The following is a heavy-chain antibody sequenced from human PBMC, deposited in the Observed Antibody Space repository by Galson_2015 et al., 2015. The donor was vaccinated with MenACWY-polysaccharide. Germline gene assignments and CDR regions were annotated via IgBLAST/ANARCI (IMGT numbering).Heavy chain of an antibody. V-gene: IGHV3-23*01. Sequence: SLRLSCAAAGFTFSSYAMSWVRQAPGQGLEWVSSMSGSGGSTYYGDSVKGRFTISRDNSKNTLYLQMNSLRAEDTAIYYCARLSGYTYRSPYDSDYWGQGTLVTVSS. CDR2: MSGSGGST. J-gene: IGHJ4*02. CDR1: GFTFSSYA. D-gene: IGHD5-12*01. CDR3: ARLSGYTYRSPYDSDY.